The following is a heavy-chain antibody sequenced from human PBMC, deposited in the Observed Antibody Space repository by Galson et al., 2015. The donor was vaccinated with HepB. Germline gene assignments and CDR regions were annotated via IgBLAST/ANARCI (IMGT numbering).Heavy chain of an antibody. J-gene: IGHJ4*02. D-gene: IGHD4-17*01. CDR3: AREGYGDYIFDY. CDR2: IYYSGST. V-gene: IGHV4-30-4*01. CDR1: GGSISSGGYY. Sequence: TLSLTCAVSGGSISSGGYYWSWIRQPPGKGLEWIGYIYYSGSTYYNPSLKSRVTISVDTSKNQFSLKLSSVTAADTAVYYCAREGYGDYIFDYRGQGTLVTVSS.